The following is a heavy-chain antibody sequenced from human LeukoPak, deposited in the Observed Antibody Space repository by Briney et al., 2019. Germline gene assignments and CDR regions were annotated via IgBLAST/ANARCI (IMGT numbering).Heavy chain of an antibody. V-gene: IGHV3-23*01. J-gene: IGHJ4*02. CDR2: ISGSGGST. CDR1: GFTFSITY. D-gene: IGHD3-22*01. CDR3: AKGQGYYDSSGYCDY. Sequence: GESLRLSCTASGFTFSITYMAWVRQAPGKGLEWVSAISGSGGSTYYADSVKGRFTISRDNSKNTLYLQMNSLRAEDTAVYYCAKGQGYYDSSGYCDYWGQGTLVTVSS.